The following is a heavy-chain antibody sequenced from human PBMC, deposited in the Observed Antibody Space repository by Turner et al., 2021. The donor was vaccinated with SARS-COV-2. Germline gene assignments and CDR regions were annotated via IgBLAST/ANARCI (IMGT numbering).Heavy chain of an antibody. CDR3: ARDISAYYYDSSGYPD. Sequence: EVQLVESGGGLVKPGGSLRLSCAASGFTFSSYNMNWVRQAPGKGLEWCSSISSSSSYIYYADSVKGRFTISRDNAKNSLYLQMNSLRAEDTAVYYCARDISAYYYDSSGYPDWGQGTLVTVSS. J-gene: IGHJ4*02. CDR2: ISSSSSYI. D-gene: IGHD3-22*01. CDR1: GFTFSSYN. V-gene: IGHV3-21*01.